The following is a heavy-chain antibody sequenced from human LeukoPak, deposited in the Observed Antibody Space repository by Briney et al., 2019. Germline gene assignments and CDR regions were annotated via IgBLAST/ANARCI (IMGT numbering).Heavy chain of an antibody. J-gene: IGHJ3*01. CDR2: INPNSGGT. V-gene: IGHV1-2*02. CDR3: ARDAQWELRAFDV. Sequence: GASVKVSCKASGYTFTGYYMHWVRQAPGQGLEWMGWINPNSGGTNYAQKFQGRVTMTRDTSISTAYMEISSLTSDDTAVYYCARDAQWELRAFDVWGRGTMVIVSS. D-gene: IGHD1-26*01. CDR1: GYTFTGYY.